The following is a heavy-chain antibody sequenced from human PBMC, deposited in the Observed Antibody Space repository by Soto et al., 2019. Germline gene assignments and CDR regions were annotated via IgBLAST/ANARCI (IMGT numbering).Heavy chain of an antibody. CDR1: GFSFRTYG. CDR2: ISPK. CDR3: ARDDAFGNENAFDL. Sequence: GGSLRLSWAVSGFSFRTYGFHWVRQPPGKGLEWVAVISPKGHSDSVEGRFTISRDNSKDTLYLQMNNLRAEDTAVYYCARDDAFGNENAFDLWGRGTMVTVS. V-gene: IGHV3-33*01. J-gene: IGHJ3*01. D-gene: IGHD1-1*01.